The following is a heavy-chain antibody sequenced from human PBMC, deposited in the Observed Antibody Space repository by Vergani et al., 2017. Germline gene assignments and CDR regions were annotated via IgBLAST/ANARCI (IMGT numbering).Heavy chain of an antibody. J-gene: IGHJ4*02. CDR1: GFTFSTYA. Sequence: EVQLLESGGGLVQPGGSRRLSGVASGFTFSTYAMTWVRQAPGKGLEWVSVISGNGGTTYYADSVNGRFTISRDNSKNTLYLQMNSLRAEDTALYYCAKDIDMNCRGYFDSWGQGTLVTVSS. CDR3: AKDIDMNCRGYFDS. D-gene: IGHD3-10*01. V-gene: IGHV3-23*01. CDR2: ISGNGGTT.